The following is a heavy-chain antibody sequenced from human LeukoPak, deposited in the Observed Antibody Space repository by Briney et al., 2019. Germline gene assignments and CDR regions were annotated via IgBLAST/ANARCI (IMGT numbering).Heavy chain of an antibody. Sequence: PSETLSLTCAVYGGSFSGYYWSWIRQPPGKGLEWIGEINHSGSTNYNPSLKSRVTISVDTSKNQFSLKLSSETAADTAVYYCARQGGYDLIYYYYMDVWGKGTTVTISS. CDR1: GGSFSGYY. CDR2: INHSGST. D-gene: IGHD5-12*01. CDR3: ARQGGYDLIYYYYMDV. V-gene: IGHV4-34*01. J-gene: IGHJ6*03.